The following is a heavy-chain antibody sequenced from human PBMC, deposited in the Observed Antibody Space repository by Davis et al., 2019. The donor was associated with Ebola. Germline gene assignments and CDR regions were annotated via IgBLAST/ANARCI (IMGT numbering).Heavy chain of an antibody. CDR3: ARASTTVTKYYYYYGMDV. J-gene: IGHJ6*02. CDR1: GFTFSSYA. V-gene: IGHV3-23*01. CDR2: ISGSGGST. D-gene: IGHD4-17*01. Sequence: GESLKISCAASGFTFSSYAMSWVRQAPGKGLEWVSAISGSGGSTYYADSVKGRFTISRDNAKNSLYLQMNSLRAEDTAVYYCARASTTVTKYYYYYGMDVWGQGTTVTVSS.